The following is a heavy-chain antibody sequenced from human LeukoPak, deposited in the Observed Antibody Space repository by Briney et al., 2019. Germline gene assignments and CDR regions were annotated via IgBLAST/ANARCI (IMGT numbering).Heavy chain of an antibody. CDR2: ISAYNGNT. D-gene: IGHD3-3*01. CDR3: ARVPVLRFLEWLGFDY. J-gene: IGHJ4*02. CDR1: GYTFTSYG. V-gene: IGHV1-18*01. Sequence: GASVKVSCKSSGYTFTSYGISWVRPAPGQGLEWMGWISAYNGNTNYAQKLQGRVTMTTDTSTSTAYMELRSLRSDDTAVYYCARVPVLRFLEWLGFDYWGQGTLVTVSS.